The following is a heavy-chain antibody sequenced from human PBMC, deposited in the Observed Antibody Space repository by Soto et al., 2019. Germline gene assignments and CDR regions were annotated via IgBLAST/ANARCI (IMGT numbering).Heavy chain of an antibody. CDR3: ARKTTGSDPEHDAFDI. CDR2: IYHSGST. CDR1: GGSISSSNW. J-gene: IGHJ3*02. Sequence: PSETLSLTCAVSGGSISSSNWWSWVRQPPGKGLEWIGEIYHSGSTNYNPSLKSRVTISVDKSKNQFSLKLSSVTAADTAVYYCARKTTGSDPEHDAFDIWGQGTMVTVSS. D-gene: IGHD1-1*01. V-gene: IGHV4-4*02.